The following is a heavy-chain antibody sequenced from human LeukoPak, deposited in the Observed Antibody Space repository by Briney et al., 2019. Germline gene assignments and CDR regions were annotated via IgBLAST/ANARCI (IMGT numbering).Heavy chain of an antibody. CDR1: GLTFSNYA. CDR3: ARDRTHDFWSGYYYYYYYYMDV. Sequence: GGSLRLSCAVSGLTFSNYAMSWVRQAPGKGLEWVANIKQDGSEKNYVDSVKGRFTISRDNAKNSLYLQMNSLRAEDTAVYYCARDRTHDFWSGYYYYYYYYMDVWGKGTTVTVSS. D-gene: IGHD3-3*01. J-gene: IGHJ6*03. CDR2: IKQDGSEK. V-gene: IGHV3-7*01.